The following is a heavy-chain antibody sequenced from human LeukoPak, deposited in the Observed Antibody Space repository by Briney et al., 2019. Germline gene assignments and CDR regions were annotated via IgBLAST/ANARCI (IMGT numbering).Heavy chain of an antibody. V-gene: IGHV4-59*11. CDR1: GGSISGHY. D-gene: IGHD3-16*01. Sequence: PSETLSLTCSVSGGSISGHYWMWIRHPPGKGLEWIGQIHYTGKPDYNPSLKSRITISVDTSKNQVSLQVSSVTAADSAIYYCARFGVDYDMDVWGHGTTVTVFS. CDR2: IHYTGKP. J-gene: IGHJ6*02. CDR3: ARFGVDYDMDV.